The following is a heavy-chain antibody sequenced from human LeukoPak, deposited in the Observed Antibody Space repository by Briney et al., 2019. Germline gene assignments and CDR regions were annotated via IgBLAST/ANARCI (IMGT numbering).Heavy chain of an antibody. CDR1: GGSISSSNW. D-gene: IGHD3-10*02. J-gene: IGHJ6*04. Sequence: SGTLSLTCAVSGGSISSSNWWSWIRQPPGKGLEWIGSIYYSGSTYYNPSLKSRVTISVDTSKNQFSLKLSSVTAADTAVYYCAELGITMIGGVWGKGTTVTISS. CDR2: IYYSGST. CDR3: AELGITMIGGV. V-gene: IGHV4-4*02.